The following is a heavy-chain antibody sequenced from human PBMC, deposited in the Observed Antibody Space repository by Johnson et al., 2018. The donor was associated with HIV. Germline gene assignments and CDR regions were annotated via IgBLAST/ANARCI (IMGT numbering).Heavy chain of an antibody. V-gene: IGHV3-20*04. J-gene: IGHJ3*02. CDR1: GFTVSSNY. Sequence: VQLVESGGGLVKPGGSLRLSCAASGFTVSSNYMSWVRQAPGKGLEWVSGINWNGGSTGYADSVKGRFTISRDNAKNSLYLQMNSLRAEDTAIYYCARVRAGRENAFDIWGQGTMVTVSS. CDR2: INWNGGST. CDR3: ARVRAGRENAFDI. D-gene: IGHD1-26*01.